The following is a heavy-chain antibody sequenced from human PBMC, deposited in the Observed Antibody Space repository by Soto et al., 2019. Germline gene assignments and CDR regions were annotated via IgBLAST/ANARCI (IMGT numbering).Heavy chain of an antibody. D-gene: IGHD3-9*01. CDR1: GFTFSSYA. CDR2: ISGSGGST. J-gene: IGHJ4*02. Sequence: GSLRLSCAASGFTFSSYAMSWVRQAPGKGLEWVSAISGSGGSTYYADSVKGRFTISRDNSKNTLYLQMNSLRAEDTAVYYCAKRYYDILTGYYDYWGQGTLVTVSS. CDR3: AKRYYDILTGYYDY. V-gene: IGHV3-23*01.